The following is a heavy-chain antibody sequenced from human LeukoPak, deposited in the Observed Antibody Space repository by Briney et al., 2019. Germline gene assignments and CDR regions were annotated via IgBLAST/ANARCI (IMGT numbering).Heavy chain of an antibody. CDR1: GYTFTSYG. V-gene: IGHV1-18*01. CDR2: ISAYNGNT. J-gene: IGHJ6*02. D-gene: IGHD6-13*01. CDR3: ARDGTSIAAAEDYYYYGMDA. Sequence: RASVKVSCKASGYTFTSYGISWVRQAPGQGLEWMGWISAYNGNTNYAQKLQGRVTMTTDTSTSTAYMELRSLRSDDTAVYYCARDGTSIAAAEDYYYYGMDAWGQGTTVTVSS.